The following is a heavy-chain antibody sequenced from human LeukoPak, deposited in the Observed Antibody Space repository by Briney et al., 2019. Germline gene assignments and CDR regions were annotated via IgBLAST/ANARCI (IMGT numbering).Heavy chain of an antibody. D-gene: IGHD5-12*01. CDR1: GYTFTSYA. Sequence: ASVKVSCKASGYTFTSYAMHWVRQAPGQRLEWMGWINAGNGNTKYSQKFQGRVTITRDTSASTAYMELSSLRSEDPAVYSCARGVATNRYYFDYWGQGTLVTVSS. CDR3: ARGVATNRYYFDY. CDR2: INAGNGNT. J-gene: IGHJ4*02. V-gene: IGHV1-3*01.